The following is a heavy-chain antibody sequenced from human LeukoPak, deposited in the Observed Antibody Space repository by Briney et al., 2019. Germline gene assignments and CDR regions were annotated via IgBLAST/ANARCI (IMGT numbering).Heavy chain of an antibody. Sequence: GGSLRHTCAASGFTFSNCAMTWVRQAPGKGLEWVASISGSGASTYYADSVKGRFTISRYNSKNTANLQMNSLRAEDTAVYFCAKDQSRVGGSYPFDDWGQGTLFIVSS. D-gene: IGHD1-26*01. J-gene: IGHJ4*02. CDR2: ISGSGAST. CDR1: GFTFSNCA. V-gene: IGHV3-23*01. CDR3: AKDQSRVGGSYPFDD.